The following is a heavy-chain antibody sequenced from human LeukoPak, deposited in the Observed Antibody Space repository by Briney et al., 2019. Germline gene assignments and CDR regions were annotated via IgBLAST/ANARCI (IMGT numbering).Heavy chain of an antibody. Sequence: ASVKVSCKASGYTFTGYYMHWVRQAPGQGLEWMGWINPNSGGTNYAQKFQGRVTMTRDTSISTAYMELSGLRSDDTAVYYCTRGGWFYDSSGYTFDYWGQGTLVTVSS. CDR1: GYTFTGYY. CDR2: INPNSGGT. V-gene: IGHV1-2*02. D-gene: IGHD3-22*01. J-gene: IGHJ4*02. CDR3: TRGGWFYDSSGYTFDY.